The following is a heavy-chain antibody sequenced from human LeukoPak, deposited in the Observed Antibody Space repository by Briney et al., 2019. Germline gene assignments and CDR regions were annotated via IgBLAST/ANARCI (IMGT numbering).Heavy chain of an antibody. CDR3: ARVARGYYDSSGYYADWYFDL. CDR1: GFTFSDYY. Sequence: GGSLRLSCAASGFTFSDYYMSWIRQAPGKGLEWVSYISSSGSTIYYADSVKGRFTISRDNAKNSLYLQMNSPRAEDTAVFYCARVARGYYDSSGYYADWYFDLWGRGTLVTVSS. V-gene: IGHV3-11*04. J-gene: IGHJ2*01. CDR2: ISSSGSTI. D-gene: IGHD3-22*01.